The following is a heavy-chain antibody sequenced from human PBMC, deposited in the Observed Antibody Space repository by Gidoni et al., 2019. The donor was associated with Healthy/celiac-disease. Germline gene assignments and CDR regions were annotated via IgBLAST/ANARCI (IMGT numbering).Heavy chain of an antibody. D-gene: IGHD2-15*01. CDR2: ITHSGRT. J-gene: IGHJ4*02. V-gene: IGHV4-34*01. CDR3: ARALQYPAY. Sequence: SWIRQPPGKGLEWMGEITHSGRTNYNPSLKSRVTISVDSSKNQFSLKLSSVTAADTAVYYCARALQYPAYWGQGTLVTVSS.